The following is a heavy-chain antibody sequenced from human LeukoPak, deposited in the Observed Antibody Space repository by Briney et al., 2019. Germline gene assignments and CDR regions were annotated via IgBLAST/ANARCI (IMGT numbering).Heavy chain of an antibody. D-gene: IGHD4-17*01. Sequence: ASVKVSCKASGYTFTSYGISWVRQAPGQGLEWMGWISAYNGNTNYAQKLQGRVTMTTDTSTSTAYMELRSLRSDDTAVYYCARDFNIGTEDYGDSGSDYWGQGTLVTVSS. J-gene: IGHJ4*02. CDR2: ISAYNGNT. CDR3: ARDFNIGTEDYGDSGSDY. V-gene: IGHV1-18*01. CDR1: GYTFTSYG.